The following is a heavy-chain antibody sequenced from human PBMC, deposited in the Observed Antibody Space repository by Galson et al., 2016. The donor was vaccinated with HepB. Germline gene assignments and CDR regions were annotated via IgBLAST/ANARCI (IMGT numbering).Heavy chain of an antibody. J-gene: IGHJ6*02. CDR1: GDTFNNYA. CDR2: IIPIFGTA. CDR3: ARGRGAYYYGMDV. V-gene: IGHV1-69*01. D-gene: IGHD3-16*01. Sequence: KVSCKASGDTFNNYAISWVRQAPGQGLEWMGGIIPIFGTANYAQKFQGRVTITADESTDTAYMELSSLRSEDTAVYYCARGRGAYYYGMDVWGQGTTVTVSS.